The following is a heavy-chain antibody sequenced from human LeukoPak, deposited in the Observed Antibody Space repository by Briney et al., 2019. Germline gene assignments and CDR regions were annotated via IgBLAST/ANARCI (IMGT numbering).Heavy chain of an antibody. D-gene: IGHD3-3*01. CDR1: GGSFSGYY. V-gene: IGHV4-34*01. Sequence: SETLSLTCAVYGGSFSGYYWSWIRQPPGKGLERIGEINHSGSTNYNPSLKSRVTISVDTSKNQFSLKLSSVTAADTAVYYCARASKWLLSKAFDIWGQGTMVTVSS. CDR3: ARASKWLLSKAFDI. CDR2: INHSGST. J-gene: IGHJ3*02.